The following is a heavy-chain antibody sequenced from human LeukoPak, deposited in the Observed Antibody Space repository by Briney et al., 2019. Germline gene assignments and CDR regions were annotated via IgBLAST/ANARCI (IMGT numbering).Heavy chain of an antibody. CDR1: GYSFTSHW. Sequence: GESLKTSFKGSGYSFTSHWISWVRPMPGKGLEWMGRIDPSDSYTNYNPSFQGHVTISADRYISTAYLQWSSLKASDTAIYYCARRPRCTSTTCLLPFDYWGKGTLVTVSS. CDR2: IDPSDSYT. V-gene: IGHV5-10-1*01. J-gene: IGHJ4*02. D-gene: IGHD2-2*01. CDR3: ARRPRCTSTTCLLPFDY.